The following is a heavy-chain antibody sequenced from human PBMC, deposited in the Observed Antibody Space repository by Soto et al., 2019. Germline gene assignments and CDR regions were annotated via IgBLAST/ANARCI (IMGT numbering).Heavy chain of an antibody. Sequence: GVSMRVSWAAAGLKIINYGMSWVRKNTGKGLEWVSATSGSGGGTYYADSVKGRFSISRDNSKNTLYLQMSSLRAEDTAVYYCAKGVNYYDSSGYYSYYYNGMDVWGQGTTVTVSS. CDR2: TSGSGGGT. V-gene: IGHV3-23*01. D-gene: IGHD3-22*01. J-gene: IGHJ6*02. CDR3: AKGVNYYDSSGYYSYYYNGMDV. CDR1: GLKIINYG.